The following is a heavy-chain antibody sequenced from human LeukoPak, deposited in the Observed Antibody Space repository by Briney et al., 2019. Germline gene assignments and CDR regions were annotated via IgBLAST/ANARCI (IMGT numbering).Heavy chain of an antibody. D-gene: IGHD6-13*01. CDR1: GFTFSSYS. Sequence: GGSLRLSCAASGFTFSSYSMNWVRQAPGKGLEWVSSITSSSSYIYYADSVKGRFTISRDNAKNSLYLQMNSLRAEDTAVYYCARRFYSSSWPPDYWGQGTLVTVSS. CDR3: ARRFYSSSWPPDY. J-gene: IGHJ4*02. CDR2: ITSSSSYI. V-gene: IGHV3-21*04.